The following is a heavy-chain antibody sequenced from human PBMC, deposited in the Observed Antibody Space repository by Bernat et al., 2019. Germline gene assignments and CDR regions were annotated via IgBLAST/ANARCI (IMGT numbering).Heavy chain of an antibody. V-gene: IGHV3-7*03. CDR3: ARMASVPGSYHYFDY. CDR2: IKQDGSEK. Sequence: EVQLVESGGGLVQPGGSLRLSCAASGFTFSSYWMSWVRQALGKGLEWVANIKQDGSEKYYVDSVKGRFTISRDNAKNSLYLQMNSLRAEDTAVYYCARMASVPGSYHYFDYWGQGTLVTVSS. CDR1: GFTFSSYW. D-gene: IGHD3-10*01. J-gene: IGHJ4*02.